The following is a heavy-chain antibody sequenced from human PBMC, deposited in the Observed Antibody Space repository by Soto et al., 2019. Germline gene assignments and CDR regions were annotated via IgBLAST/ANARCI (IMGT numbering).Heavy chain of an antibody. CDR1: GFTFNSYG. V-gene: IGHV3-30*03. CDR2: ISYDSTKT. D-gene: IGHD6-19*01. CDR3: ARTRSAWSDFHYYSLDV. Sequence: GGALRLSCAASGFTFNSYGMHWVRQGPGNGLEWVAFISYDSTKTYYADSVKGRFTISRDNSNSALYVQMNSLTGEDTAVYYCARTRSAWSDFHYYSLDVWGQGTTVTVSS. J-gene: IGHJ6*02.